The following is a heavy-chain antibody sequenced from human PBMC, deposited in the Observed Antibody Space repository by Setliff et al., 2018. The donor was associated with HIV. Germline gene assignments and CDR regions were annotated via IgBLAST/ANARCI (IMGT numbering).Heavy chain of an antibody. Sequence: PSETLSLTCTVSGASINSGSHNWGWIRQPPGKGLEWIATLHYTGTTYYNPSLKSRVTISTDTSKNQFSLKLSSVTAADTAVYYCAREGGWAYGDYEDYWGQGTLVTVSS. D-gene: IGHD4-17*01. CDR1: GASINSGSHN. CDR2: LHYTGTT. J-gene: IGHJ4*02. V-gene: IGHV4-39*02. CDR3: AREGGWAYGDYEDY.